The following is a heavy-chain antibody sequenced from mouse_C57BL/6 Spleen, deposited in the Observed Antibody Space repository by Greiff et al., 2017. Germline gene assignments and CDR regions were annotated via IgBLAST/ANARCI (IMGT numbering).Heavy chain of an antibody. V-gene: IGHV5-4*03. CDR2: ISDGGSYT. Sequence: EVMLVESGGGLVKPGGSLKLSCAASGFTFSSYAMSWVRQTPEKRLEWVATISDGGSYTYYPDNVKGRFTISRDNAKNNLYLQMSHLKSEDTAMYYCARAPYYYGSSYGYFDGWGTGTTVTVSS. D-gene: IGHD1-1*01. J-gene: IGHJ1*03. CDR3: ARAPYYYGSSYGYFDG. CDR1: GFTFSSYA.